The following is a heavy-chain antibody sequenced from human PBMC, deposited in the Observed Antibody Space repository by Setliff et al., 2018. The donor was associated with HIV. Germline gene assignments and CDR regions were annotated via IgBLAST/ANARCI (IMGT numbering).Heavy chain of an antibody. CDR1: GGSISSTNW. CDR2: IYHSGSF. Sequence: PSETLSLTCAVSGGSISSTNWWTWVRQPPGKGLEWIGEIYHSGSFHYNPSLKSRVTISVDKSKNQFSPRLNSVTAADAAVYYCARESYFYYFDYWGQGTLVTVSS. J-gene: IGHJ4*02. D-gene: IGHD3-10*01. V-gene: IGHV4-4*02. CDR3: ARESYFYYFDY.